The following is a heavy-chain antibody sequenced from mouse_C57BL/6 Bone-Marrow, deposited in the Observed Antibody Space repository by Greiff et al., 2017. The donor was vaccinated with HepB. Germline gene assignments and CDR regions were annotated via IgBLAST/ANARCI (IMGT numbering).Heavy chain of an antibody. Sequence: VKLVESGAELMKPGASVKLSCKATGYTFTGYWIEWVKQRPGHGLEWIGEIVPGSGSTKYNEKFKGKATFTADTSSNTAYMQLSSLTTEDSAIYYCANILWAMDYWGQGTSVTVSS. CDR2: IVPGSGST. V-gene: IGHV1-9*01. CDR1: GYTFTGYW. CDR3: ANILWAMDY. J-gene: IGHJ4*01. D-gene: IGHD1-1*02.